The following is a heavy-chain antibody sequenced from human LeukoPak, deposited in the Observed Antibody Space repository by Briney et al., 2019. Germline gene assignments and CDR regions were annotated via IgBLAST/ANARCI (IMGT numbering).Heavy chain of an antibody. J-gene: IGHJ4*02. CDR2: IFTGMIGK. Sequence: VGSLRPSCATSGFTFSRYGMEWVRQVPGQGLEWVALIFTGMIGKNYADSVKGRVTISRDNSKNTLYLQMSSLRPEDTAVFYCVKDPGGSSGAWGQGTLITVS. CDR1: GFTFSRYG. V-gene: IGHV3-30*02. CDR3: VKDPGGSSGA. D-gene: IGHD6-19*01.